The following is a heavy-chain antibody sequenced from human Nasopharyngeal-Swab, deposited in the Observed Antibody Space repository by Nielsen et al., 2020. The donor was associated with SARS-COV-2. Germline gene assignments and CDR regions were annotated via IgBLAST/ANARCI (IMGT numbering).Heavy chain of an antibody. J-gene: IGHJ4*02. CDR2: ISGSGGST. D-gene: IGHD3-10*01. V-gene: IGHV3-23*01. Sequence: VRQAPGKGLEWVSPISGSGGSTYYADSVKGRFTISRDNAKNSLYLQMNSLRAEDTAVYYCASNPAMVRAVKDYWGQGTLVTVSS. CDR3: ASNPAMVRAVKDY.